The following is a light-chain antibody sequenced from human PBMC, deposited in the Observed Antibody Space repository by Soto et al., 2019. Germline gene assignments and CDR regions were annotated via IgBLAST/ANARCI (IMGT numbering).Light chain of an antibody. V-gene: IGKV1-5*03. CDR1: QSISSW. CDR3: QQYDSFTWT. CDR2: KAS. Sequence: DIQMTQSPSTLSASVGDRVTITCRASQSISSWLAWYQQKPGKAPKLLIYKASSLESGVPSRFSGSGSGTEFILTISSLQPDDCATYYCQQYDSFTWTFGQGTKVDIK. J-gene: IGKJ1*01.